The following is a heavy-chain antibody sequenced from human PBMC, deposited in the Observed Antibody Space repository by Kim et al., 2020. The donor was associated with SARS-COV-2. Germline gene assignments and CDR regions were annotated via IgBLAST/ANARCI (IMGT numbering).Heavy chain of an antibody. CDR2: IYYSGST. V-gene: IGHV4-31*03. J-gene: IGHJ4*02. CDR3: ARARGWPTIDY. Sequence: SETLSLTCTVSGGSISSGGYYWSWIRQHPGKGLEWIGYIYYSGSTYYNPSLKSRVTISVDTSKNQFSLKLSSVTAADTAVYYCARARGWPTIDYWGQGTLVTVSS. D-gene: IGHD6-19*01. CDR1: GGSISSGGYY.